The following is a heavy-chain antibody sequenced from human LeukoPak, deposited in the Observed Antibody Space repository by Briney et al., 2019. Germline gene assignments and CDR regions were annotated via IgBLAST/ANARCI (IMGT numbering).Heavy chain of an antibody. Sequence: GASVKVSCKASGYTFTSYGISWVRQAPGQGLEWMGWINPNSGGTNYAQKFQGRVTMTRDTSISTAYMELSRLRSDDTAVYYCARDGELFSYYYYYMDVWGKGTTVTVSS. CDR3: ARDGELFSYYYYYMDV. CDR2: INPNSGGT. J-gene: IGHJ6*03. V-gene: IGHV1-2*02. D-gene: IGHD3-10*01. CDR1: GYTFTSYG.